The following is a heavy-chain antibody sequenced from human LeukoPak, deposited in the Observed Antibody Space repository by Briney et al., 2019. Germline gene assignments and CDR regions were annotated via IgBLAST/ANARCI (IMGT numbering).Heavy chain of an antibody. CDR1: GFTFSSYT. Sequence: GGSLRLSCAASGFTFSSYTMSWVRQAPGKGLEWVSAISGSGGSTYYADSVKGRFTISRDNSKNTLYLQMNSLRAEDTAVYYCAKDRRGSYYFDYWGQGTLVTVSS. V-gene: IGHV3-23*01. D-gene: IGHD1-26*01. J-gene: IGHJ4*02. CDR3: AKDRRGSYYFDY. CDR2: ISGSGGST.